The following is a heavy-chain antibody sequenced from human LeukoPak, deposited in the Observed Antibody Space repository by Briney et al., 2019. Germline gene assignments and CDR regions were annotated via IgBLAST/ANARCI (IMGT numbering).Heavy chain of an antibody. Sequence: SETLSLTCTVSGGSISSYYWSWIRQPPGKGLEWIGYIYYSGSTNYNPSLKSRVTISVDTSKNQFSLKLSSVTAADTAVYYCARRYYDSSGYYPYDAFDIWGQGTMVTVSS. CDR1: GGSISSYY. CDR3: ARRYYDSSGYYPYDAFDI. V-gene: IGHV4-59*01. J-gene: IGHJ3*02. CDR2: IYYSGST. D-gene: IGHD3-22*01.